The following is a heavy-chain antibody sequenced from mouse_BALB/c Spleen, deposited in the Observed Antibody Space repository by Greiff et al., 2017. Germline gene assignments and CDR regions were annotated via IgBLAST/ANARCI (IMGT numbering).Heavy chain of an antibody. J-gene: IGHJ2*01. V-gene: IGHV7-3*02. CDR2: IRNKANGYTT. Sequence: EVQLVESGGGLVQPGGSLRLSCATSGFTFTDYYMSWVRQPPGKALEWLGFIRNKANGYTTEYSASVKGRFTISRDNSQSILYLQMNTLRAEDSATYYCARGGDWAPDYWGQGTTLTVSS. D-gene: IGHD4-1*01. CDR1: GFTFTDYY. CDR3: ARGGDWAPDY.